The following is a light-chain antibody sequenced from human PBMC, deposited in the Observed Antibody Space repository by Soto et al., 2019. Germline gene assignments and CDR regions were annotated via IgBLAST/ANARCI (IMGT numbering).Light chain of an antibody. V-gene: IGKV1-5*03. CDR1: QTISSW. Sequence: DIQMTQSPSTLSGSVGDRVTITCRASQTISSWLAWYQQKPGKAPKLLTYKASTLKSGVPSRFSGSGSGTEFNLTISSLQPDDFANYYCQDYNSYSEAFGQGTKVELK. CDR2: KAS. CDR3: QDYNSYSEA. J-gene: IGKJ1*01.